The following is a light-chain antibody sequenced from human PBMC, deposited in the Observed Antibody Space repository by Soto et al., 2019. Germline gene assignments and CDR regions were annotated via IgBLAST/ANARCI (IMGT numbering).Light chain of an antibody. CDR3: QCYDSGVAGSV. CDR1: SSNIGAGFD. V-gene: IGLV1-40*01. Sequence: QSVLTQPPSVSGAPGQTVTISCTGSSSNIGAGFDVHWYQQVPGTAPKLVLYSNTARPSGVPDRFSGSRSGSSGSLAITGLRPEYEADSYYQCYDSGVAGSVFGAGTKVTVL. J-gene: IGLJ1*01. CDR2: SNT.